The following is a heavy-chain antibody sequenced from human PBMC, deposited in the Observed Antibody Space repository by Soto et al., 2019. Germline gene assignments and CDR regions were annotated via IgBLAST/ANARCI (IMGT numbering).Heavy chain of an antibody. V-gene: IGHV5-51*01. Sequence: GESLKISCKGSGYSFTSYWIGWVRQMPGKGLEWMGIIYPGDSDTRYGPSFQGQVTISADKSISTAYLQWSSLEASDTAMYYCARQFAQIALAGQYGMDVWGQGTTVTVSS. CDR3: ARQFAQIALAGQYGMDV. D-gene: IGHD6-19*01. J-gene: IGHJ6*02. CDR1: GYSFTSYW. CDR2: IYPGDSDT.